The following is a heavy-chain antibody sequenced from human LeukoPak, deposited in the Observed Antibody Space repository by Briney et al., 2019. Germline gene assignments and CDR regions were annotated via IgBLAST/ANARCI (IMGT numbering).Heavy chain of an antibody. CDR1: GGSITNYY. D-gene: IGHD2-21*02. Sequence: SETLSLTCSVSGGSITNYYWNWMRQPPGKGLEWIGYISHIGSTNYNPALKSRLTISVDRSKNQFYLKLTSVTAADTAIYYCARDRLSANAFDIWGQGTVVTVSS. V-gene: IGHV4-59*01. CDR2: ISHIGST. CDR3: ARDRLSANAFDI. J-gene: IGHJ3*02.